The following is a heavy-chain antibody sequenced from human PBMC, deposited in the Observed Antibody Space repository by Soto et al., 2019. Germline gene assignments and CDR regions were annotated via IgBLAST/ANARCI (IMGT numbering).Heavy chain of an antibody. CDR2: IYYSGST. CDR3: ARARWSGYLDY. D-gene: IGHD3-3*01. Sequence: SETLSLTCTVSGGSISSYYWSWIRQPPGKGLEWIGYIYYSGSTNYNPSLKSRVTISVDTSKNQFSLKLSSVTAADTAVYYCARARWSGYLDYWGQGTMVTVSS. V-gene: IGHV4-59*01. CDR1: GGSISSYY. J-gene: IGHJ4*02.